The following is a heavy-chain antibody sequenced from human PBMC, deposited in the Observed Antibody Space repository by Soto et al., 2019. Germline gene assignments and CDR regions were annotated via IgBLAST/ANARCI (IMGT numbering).Heavy chain of an antibody. J-gene: IGHJ6*02. CDR3: ARLTRSGSDHYSYGMDV. CDR1: GFTFSTYG. CDR2: MSHDGSHK. V-gene: IGHV3-30*03. D-gene: IGHD6-19*01. Sequence: QVQLVESGGGVVQAGGSLGLSCTASGFTFSTYGMHWVRQAPGKGPEWVAVMSHDGSHKAFLDSVKGRFIISRDNSKNTLYRQMNSLRPDDTAVYYCARLTRSGSDHYSYGMDVWGQGTTVIVPS.